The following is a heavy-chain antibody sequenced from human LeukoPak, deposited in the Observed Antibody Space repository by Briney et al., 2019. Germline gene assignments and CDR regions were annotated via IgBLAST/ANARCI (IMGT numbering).Heavy chain of an antibody. CDR1: GYTFTSYA. Sequence: ASVKVSCKASGYTFTSYAMNWVRQAPGQGLEWMGWINTYTGNPTYAQGFTGRFVFSLDTSVSTAYLQISSLKAEDTAVYYCARWDYDSSGYALYYSDYWGQGTQVTVSS. CDR2: INTYTGNP. CDR3: ARWDYDSSGYALYYSDY. V-gene: IGHV7-4-1*02. J-gene: IGHJ4*02. D-gene: IGHD3-22*01.